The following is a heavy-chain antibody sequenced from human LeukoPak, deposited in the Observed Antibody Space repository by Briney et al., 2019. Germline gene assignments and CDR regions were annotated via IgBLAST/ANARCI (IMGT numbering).Heavy chain of an antibody. Sequence: SETLSLTCTVSGGSISNNNYYWAWIRQPPGKGLECIGSIYYSGSPYYNPSLKSRVTISVDTSKNQFSLRLGSVTAADTAVYYCATWRTAKTGFDYWGQGTLVTVST. V-gene: IGHV4-39*01. D-gene: IGHD1-1*01. CDR1: GGSISNNNYY. CDR3: ATWRTAKTGFDY. CDR2: IYYSGSP. J-gene: IGHJ4*02.